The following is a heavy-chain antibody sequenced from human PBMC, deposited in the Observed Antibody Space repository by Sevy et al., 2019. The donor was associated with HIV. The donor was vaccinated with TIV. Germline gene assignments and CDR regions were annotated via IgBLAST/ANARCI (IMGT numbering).Heavy chain of an antibody. CDR3: ARGDTVLPTGGFDI. V-gene: IGHV4-31*03. D-gene: IGHD2-8*02. Sequence: SETLSLTCTVSGDSISNGEYYWTWLRQHPGKGLEWIGYIYYTGSTYYNPSLESRVTMSVDMAKIQFSLKLTSVTAADTGMYYCARGDTVLPTGGFDIWGRGTLVTVSS. CDR2: IYYTGST. CDR1: GDSISNGEYY. J-gene: IGHJ2*01.